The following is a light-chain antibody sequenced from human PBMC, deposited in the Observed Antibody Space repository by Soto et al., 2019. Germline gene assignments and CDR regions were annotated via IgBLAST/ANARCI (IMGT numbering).Light chain of an antibody. CDR3: QQSYSTPPFT. CDR1: QSVSSY. Sequence: DIQMTQSPSPLSASVGDRVDITCRTSQSVSSYLNWYQAKPGKAPKLLIYEASSLESGVASRFSVSGSGTDFTLTISSLQPDDSATYYCQQSYSTPPFTFGPGTRVDI. CDR2: EAS. V-gene: IGKV1-39*01. J-gene: IGKJ3*01.